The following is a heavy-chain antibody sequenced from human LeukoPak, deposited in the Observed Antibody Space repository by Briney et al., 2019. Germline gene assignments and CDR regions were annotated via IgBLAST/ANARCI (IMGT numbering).Heavy chain of an antibody. CDR2: INHSGST. CDR3: ARGRYYYGSGRDY. D-gene: IGHD3-10*01. V-gene: IGHV4-34*01. CDR1: GGSFSGYY. J-gene: IGHJ4*02. Sequence: KPSETLSLTCAVYGGSFSGYYWSWIRQPPGKGLEWIGEINHSGSTNYNPSLKSRVTISVDTSKNQFSLKLSSVTAADTAVYYCARGRYYYGSGRDYWGQGTLVTVSS.